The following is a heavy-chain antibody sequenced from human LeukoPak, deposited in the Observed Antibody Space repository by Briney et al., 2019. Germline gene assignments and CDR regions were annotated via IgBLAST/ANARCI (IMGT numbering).Heavy chain of an antibody. Sequence: ASVKVSCKASGYTFTSYGISWVRQAPGQGLEWMGWISAYNGNTNYAQKVQGRVTMTTDTSTSTAYMELRSPRSDDTAAYYCARSGYSSGWYFPMFDYWGQGTLVTVSS. V-gene: IGHV1-18*01. CDR3: ARSGYSSGWYFPMFDY. D-gene: IGHD6-19*01. CDR1: GYTFTSYG. CDR2: ISAYNGNT. J-gene: IGHJ4*02.